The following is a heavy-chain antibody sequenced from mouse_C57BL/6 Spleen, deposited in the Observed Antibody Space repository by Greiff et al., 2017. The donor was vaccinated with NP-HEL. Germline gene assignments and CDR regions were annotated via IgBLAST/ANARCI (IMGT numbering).Heavy chain of an antibody. CDR2: LDPETGGT. V-gene: IGHV1-15*01. J-gene: IGHJ4*01. CDR3: TRRGSSGDYAMDY. D-gene: IGHD3-2*02. Sequence: QVQLQQSGAELVRPGASVTLSCKASGYTFTDYEMHWVKQTPVHGLEWIGALDPETGGTAYNQKFKGKAILTADKSSSTAYMELRSLTSEDSAVYYCTRRGSSGDYAMDYWGQGTSVTVSS. CDR1: GYTFTDYE.